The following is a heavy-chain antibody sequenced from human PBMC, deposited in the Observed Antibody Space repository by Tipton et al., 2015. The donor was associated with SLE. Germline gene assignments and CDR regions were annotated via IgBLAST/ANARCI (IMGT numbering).Heavy chain of an antibody. CDR3: AKPSGYSSGPDAFDI. Sequence: SLRLSCAASGFTFSSYAMSWVRQAPGKGLEWVSAISGSGGSTYYADSVKDRFTISRDNSKNTLYLQMNSLRAEDTAVYYCAKPSGYSSGPDAFDIWGQGTMVTVSS. D-gene: IGHD6-19*01. J-gene: IGHJ3*02. CDR2: ISGSGGST. CDR1: GFTFSSYA. V-gene: IGHV3-23*01.